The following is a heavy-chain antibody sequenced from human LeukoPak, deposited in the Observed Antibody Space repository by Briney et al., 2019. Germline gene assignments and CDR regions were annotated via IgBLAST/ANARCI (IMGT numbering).Heavy chain of an antibody. V-gene: IGHV4-34*01. CDR1: GGSFSGYY. D-gene: IGHD3-22*01. CDR3: AREYCYDSSGRTGDFDY. CDR2: INHSGST. Sequence: SETLSLTCAVYGGSFSGYYWSWIRQPPGKGLEWIGEINHSGSTKYGPSLKSRVTISIDTSKNQFSPKLSSVTATDTAVYYCAREYCYDSSGRTGDFDYWGQGTLVTVSS. J-gene: IGHJ4*02.